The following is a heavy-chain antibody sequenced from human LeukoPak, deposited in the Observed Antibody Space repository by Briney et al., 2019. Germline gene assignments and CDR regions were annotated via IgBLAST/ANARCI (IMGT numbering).Heavy chain of an antibody. CDR3: ARDDWTNNNCYWWFYP. V-gene: IGHV3-33*01. CDR2: IWYDDSKK. D-gene: IGHD2-21*02. Sequence: GSLRLSCAASGFTFTSYGFHWVRQAPGKGLEWVAVIWYDDSKKYYADSEKGRFTFSRDNSKNTLYLQMNSLRAEDTAVYYCARDDWTNNNCYWWFYPRGQGDLVTVSS. CDR1: GFTFTSYG. J-gene: IGHJ5*02.